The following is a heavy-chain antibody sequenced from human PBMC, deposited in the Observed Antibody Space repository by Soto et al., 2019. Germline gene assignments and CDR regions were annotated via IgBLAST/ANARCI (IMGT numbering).Heavy chain of an antibody. CDR2: IYADSGT. V-gene: IGHV3-53*02. D-gene: IGHD1-26*01. CDR1: GFTVSSSY. J-gene: IGHJ4*02. CDR3: ASSSKALGRGVYVGSPDY. Sequence: EVQLVETGGGLIQPGGSLRLSCAVSGFTVSSSYMSWVRQTPQKGLEGIFIIYADSGTFYADSVKGRFTISRDNPKNILYLQMNSLRAEDTAVYYCASSSKALGRGVYVGSPDYWGQGTLVTVSS.